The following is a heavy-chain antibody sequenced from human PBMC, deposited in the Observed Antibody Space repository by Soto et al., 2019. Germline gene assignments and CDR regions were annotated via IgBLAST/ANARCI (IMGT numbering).Heavy chain of an antibody. CDR3: ARVGRTGYFPVLTEF. CDR2: TYDSGNMY. D-gene: IGHD3-9*01. V-gene: IGHV4-31*03. CDR1: GGSITSGGHY. Sequence: SETLSLTCTVSGGSITSGGHYWGWIRQYPGKGLEWIGHTYDSGNMYFYNPSLESRVTISAETSRNQFSLSLSSLTAADTAVYFFARVGRTGYFPVLTEFWGQRIRVIVCS. J-gene: IGHJ4*02.